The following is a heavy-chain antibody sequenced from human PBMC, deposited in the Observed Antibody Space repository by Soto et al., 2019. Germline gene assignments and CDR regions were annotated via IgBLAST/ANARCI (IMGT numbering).Heavy chain of an antibody. J-gene: IGHJ4*02. CDR2: IKQDGSEK. CDR1: GFTFSSYW. CDR3: AREYSSGWLDY. Sequence: EVQLVESGGGLVQPGGSLRLSCAASGFTFSSYWMSWVHQAPGKGLEWVANIKQDGSEKYYVDSVKGRFTISRDNAKNSLYLQMNSLRAEDTAVYYCAREYSSGWLDYWGQGTLVTVSS. D-gene: IGHD6-19*01. V-gene: IGHV3-7*01.